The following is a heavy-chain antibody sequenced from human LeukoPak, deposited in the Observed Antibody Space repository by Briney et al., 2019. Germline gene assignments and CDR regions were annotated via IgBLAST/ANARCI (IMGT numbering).Heavy chain of an antibody. J-gene: IGHJ6*02. CDR1: AFPFSDYY. Sequence: RGSLRLSCAASAFPFSDYYMSWIRQARGRGLEWVSYISSSGSAMYYSDSVKGRFTISRDNSKTSLFLQMNSLRAEDTAVYYCARVPDYGSGRPSPAYYYGMDVWGQGTTVTVSS. CDR2: ISSSGSAM. CDR3: ARVPDYGSGRPSPAYYYGMDV. D-gene: IGHD3-10*01. V-gene: IGHV3-11*01.